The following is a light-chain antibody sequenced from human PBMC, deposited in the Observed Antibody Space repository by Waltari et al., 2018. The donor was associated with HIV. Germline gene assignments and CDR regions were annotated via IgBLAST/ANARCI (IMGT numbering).Light chain of an antibody. CDR3: CSYAGSRIHVV. J-gene: IGLJ2*01. CDR2: EVT. Sequence: QSALPQPASVSGSPGTSITISSAGTFSDVGSYHFVSWSQNHPGAAPKIMIYEVTKRPSGVSSRFSGSKSGNTASLTISGLQAEDEADYYCCSYAGSRIHVVFGGGTKLTVL. CDR1: FSDVGSYHF. V-gene: IGLV2-23*02.